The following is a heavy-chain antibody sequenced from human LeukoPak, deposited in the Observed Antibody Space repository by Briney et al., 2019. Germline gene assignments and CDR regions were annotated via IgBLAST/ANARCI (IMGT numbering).Heavy chain of an antibody. CDR1: GFTFSSYW. V-gene: IGHV3-7*01. CDR3: ARRELYYDFWSGYSNWFDP. D-gene: IGHD3-3*01. Sequence: GGSLRLSCAASGFTFSSYWMSWVRQAPRKGLEWVANIKHDGSEKYYVDSVKGRFTISRDNAKNSLYLQMNSLRAEDTAVYYCARRELYYDFWSGYSNWFDPWGQGTLVTVSS. J-gene: IGHJ5*02. CDR2: IKHDGSEK.